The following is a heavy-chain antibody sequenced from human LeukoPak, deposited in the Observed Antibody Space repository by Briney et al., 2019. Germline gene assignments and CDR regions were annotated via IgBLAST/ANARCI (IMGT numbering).Heavy chain of an antibody. CDR1: GFTFSSYW. Sequence: GGSLRLSCAASGFTFSSYWMSWVRQAPGKGLEWVANIKQDGSEKYYVDSVKGRFTISRDNAKNLLYLQMDSLRVEDTAIYYCARDPRTVRIWGQGTLVTVSS. D-gene: IGHD1-1*01. V-gene: IGHV3-7*01. CDR3: ARDPRTVRI. J-gene: IGHJ4*02. CDR2: IKQDGSEK.